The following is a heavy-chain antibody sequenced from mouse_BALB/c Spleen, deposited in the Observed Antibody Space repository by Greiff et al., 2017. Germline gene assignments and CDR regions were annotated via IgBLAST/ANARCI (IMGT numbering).Heavy chain of an antibody. D-gene: IGHD1-1*01. CDR1: GFTFSSYA. V-gene: IGHV5-12-1*01. CDR3: ARQDYYGSSYVGAMDY. J-gene: IGHJ4*01. CDR2: ISSGGGST. Sequence: EVQLVESGGGLVKPGGSLKLSCAASGFTFSSYAMSWVRQTPEKRLEWVASISSGGGSTYYPDTVKGRFTISRDNAKNTLYLQMSSLKSEDTAMYYCARQDYYGSSYVGAMDYWGQGTSVTVAS.